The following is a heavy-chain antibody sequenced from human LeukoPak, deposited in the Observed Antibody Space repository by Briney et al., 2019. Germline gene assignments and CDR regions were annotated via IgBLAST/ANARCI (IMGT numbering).Heavy chain of an antibody. CDR3: ARDGGYGSGSPSRWFDP. D-gene: IGHD3-10*01. CDR1: GGSISSYY. J-gene: IGHJ5*02. V-gene: IGHV4-4*07. CDR2: IYTSGST. Sequence: SETLSLTCTVSGGSISSYYWSWIRQPAGKGLEWIGRIYTSGSTNYNPSLKSRVTMSVDTSKNRFSLKLSSVTAADTAVYYCARDGGYGSGSPSRWFDPWGQGTLVTVSS.